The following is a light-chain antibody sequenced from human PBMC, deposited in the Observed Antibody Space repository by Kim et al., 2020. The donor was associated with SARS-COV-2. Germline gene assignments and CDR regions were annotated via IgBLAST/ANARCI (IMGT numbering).Light chain of an antibody. CDR1: QSVSSY. V-gene: IGKV3-11*01. CDR2: DAS. CDR3: QQRSNWPPRYT. Sequence: SPGESATLCCRASQSVSSYLAWYQQKPGQAPRLLIYDASNRATGIPDRFSGSGSGTDFTLTISRLEPEDFAVYYCQQRSNWPPRYTFGQGTKLEI. J-gene: IGKJ2*01.